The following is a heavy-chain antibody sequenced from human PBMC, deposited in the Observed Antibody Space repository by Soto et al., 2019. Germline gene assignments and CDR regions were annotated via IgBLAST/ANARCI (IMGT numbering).Heavy chain of an antibody. J-gene: IGHJ3*02. D-gene: IGHD3-10*01. CDR1: GGSINSYY. CDR2: IYYSGST. CDR3: ARVWGGAFDI. Sequence: SETLSLTCTVSGGSINSYYWSWIRQPPGKGLEWIGYIYYSGSTNYNPSLKSRVTISVDTSKNQFSLKLSSVTAADTAVYYCARVWGGAFDIWGQGTMVTV. V-gene: IGHV4-59*01.